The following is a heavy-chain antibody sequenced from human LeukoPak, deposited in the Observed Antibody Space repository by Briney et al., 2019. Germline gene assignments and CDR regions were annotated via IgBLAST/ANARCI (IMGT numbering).Heavy chain of an antibody. D-gene: IGHD2-2*01. J-gene: IGHJ5*02. Sequence: GESLKISCKGSGYSFTTYWIGWVRQMPGKGLEWMGIIYPGDSDTRYSPSFQGQVTISADKSISTAYLQWNSLKASDTAMYHCARLGDQLAYNWFDPWGQGTLVTVSS. CDR1: GYSFTTYW. CDR2: IYPGDSDT. CDR3: ARLGDQLAYNWFDP. V-gene: IGHV5-51*01.